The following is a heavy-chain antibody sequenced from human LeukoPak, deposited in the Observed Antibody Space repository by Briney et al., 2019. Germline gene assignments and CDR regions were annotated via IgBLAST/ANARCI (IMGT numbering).Heavy chain of an antibody. CDR1: GYTFTSYY. V-gene: IGHV1-18*04. J-gene: IGHJ4*02. D-gene: IGHD1-26*01. Sequence: ASVEVSCKASGYTFTSYYMHWVRQAPGQGLEWMGWISAYNGNTNYAQKLQGRVTMTTDTSTSTAYMELRSLRSDDTAVYYCAISSGSYVDYWGQGTLVTVSS. CDR2: ISAYNGNT. CDR3: AISSGSYVDY.